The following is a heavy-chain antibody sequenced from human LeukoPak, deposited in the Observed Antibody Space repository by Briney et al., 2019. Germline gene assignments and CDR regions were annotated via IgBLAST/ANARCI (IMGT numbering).Heavy chain of an antibody. D-gene: IGHD2-8*01. Sequence: PGGSLRLSCAASGFTFSKYWMNWVRQAPGKGLEWVANIKQDGSEKYYVDSVKGRFTISRDNAKNSLYLQMNSLRAEDTAVYYCARASNGAFDYWGQGTLVTVSS. J-gene: IGHJ4*02. CDR1: GFTFSKYW. CDR2: IKQDGSEK. V-gene: IGHV3-7*01. CDR3: ARASNGAFDY.